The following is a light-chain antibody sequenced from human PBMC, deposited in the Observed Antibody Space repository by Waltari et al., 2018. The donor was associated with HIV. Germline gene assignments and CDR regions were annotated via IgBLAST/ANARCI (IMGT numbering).Light chain of an antibody. CDR2: NDG. J-gene: IGLJ3*02. V-gene: IGLV3-25*03. CDR3: QSAADTSGPWV. CDR1: TSPKQY. Sequence: SSEMSQPPSVSVSPGQTARFTCSGDTSPKQYAYWYQQKPGQAPVLVIYNDGERPSGIPERFSGSSSGTTVTLTISGVQAEDEADYYCQSAADTSGPWVFGGGTKLTVL.